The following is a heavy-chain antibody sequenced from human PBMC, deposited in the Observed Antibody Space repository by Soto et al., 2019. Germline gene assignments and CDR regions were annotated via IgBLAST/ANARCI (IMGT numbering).Heavy chain of an antibody. CDR2: IYSGGST. CDR3: ARGAGYDFWSGYFFDY. J-gene: IGHJ4*02. D-gene: IGHD3-3*01. CDR1: GFTVSSNY. Sequence: GGSLRLSCAASGFTVSSNYMSWVRQAPGKGLEWVSVIYSGGSTYYADSVKGRFTISRDNSKNTLYLQMNSLRAEDTAVYYRARGAGYDFWSGYFFDYWGQGTLVTVSS. V-gene: IGHV3-53*01.